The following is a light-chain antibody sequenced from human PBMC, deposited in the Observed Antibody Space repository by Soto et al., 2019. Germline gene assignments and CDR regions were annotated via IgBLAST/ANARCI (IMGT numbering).Light chain of an antibody. V-gene: IGKV3-20*01. CDR1: QSVSTNF. Sequence: EIVLTQSPGTLSLSPGERVTLSCRASQSVSTNFLAWYQQKPGQAPRLLFSGASSRATGIPDRFSGSGSGTDFTLTISRLEPEDFAVYYCQQYGSSAYTFGQGTKLEIK. CDR2: GAS. CDR3: QQYGSSAYT. J-gene: IGKJ2*01.